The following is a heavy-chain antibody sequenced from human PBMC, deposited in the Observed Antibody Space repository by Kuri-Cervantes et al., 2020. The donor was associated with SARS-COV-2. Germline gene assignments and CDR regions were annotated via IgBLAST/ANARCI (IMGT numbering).Heavy chain of an antibody. CDR1: GGTISSYY. CDR2: IYYSGST. J-gene: IGHJ5*02. CDR3: ATVIVVVPAAIGWSWFDP. D-gene: IGHD2-2*01. V-gene: IGHV4-59*05. Sequence: SETLSLTCTVSGGTISSYYWSWIRQPPGKGLEWIGSIYYSGSTYYNPSLKSRVTISVDTFKNQFSLKLSSVTAADTAVYYCATVIVVVPAAIGWSWFDPWGQGTLVTVSS.